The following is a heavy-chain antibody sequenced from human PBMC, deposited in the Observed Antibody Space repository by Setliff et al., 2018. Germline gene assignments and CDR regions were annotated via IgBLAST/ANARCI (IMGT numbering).Heavy chain of an antibody. CDR1: GFTFSYAW. J-gene: IGHJ5*02. V-gene: IGHV3-30*02. CDR2: IWYNGANK. Sequence: PGESLKISCAASGFTFSYAWMHWVRQAPGKGLEWVAFIWYNGANKYYADFLEGRFIISRDNSKNTLYLQMNSLRAEDTAVYYCAKDGYGAWGQGSLVTVSS. CDR3: AKDGYGA. D-gene: IGHD2-2*03.